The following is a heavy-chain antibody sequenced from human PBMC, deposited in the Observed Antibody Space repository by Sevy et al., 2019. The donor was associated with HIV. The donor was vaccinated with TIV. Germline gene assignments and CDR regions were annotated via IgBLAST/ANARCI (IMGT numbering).Heavy chain of an antibody. D-gene: IGHD6-13*01. J-gene: IGHJ4*02. V-gene: IGHV3-30*03. CDR3: ARDSGYSINWYPAY. CDR1: GFTFSSHG. CDR2: ISYDRSYK. Sequence: GGSLRLSCAASGFTFSSHGMHWVRQAPGKGLEWVAVISYDRSYKSYGDSVKGRFTISRDDSKNTLYLQMNSLRPEDTAVYYCARDSGYSINWYPAYWGQGTLVTVSS.